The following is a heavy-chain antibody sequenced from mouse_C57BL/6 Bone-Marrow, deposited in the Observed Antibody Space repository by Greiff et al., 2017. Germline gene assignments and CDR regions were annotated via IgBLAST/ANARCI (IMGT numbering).Heavy chain of an antibody. Sequence: VQLQQSGAELVRPGASVKLSCTASGFNIKDDYMHWVKQRPEQGLEWIGWIDPENGDTESASKFQGKATITAATSSNTAYLQLSSLTSEDTAVYYCTTDDYRLDYWGQGTSVTVSS. J-gene: IGHJ4*01. CDR3: TTDDYRLDY. CDR2: IDPENGDT. CDR1: GFNIKDDY. D-gene: IGHD2-4*01. V-gene: IGHV14-4*01.